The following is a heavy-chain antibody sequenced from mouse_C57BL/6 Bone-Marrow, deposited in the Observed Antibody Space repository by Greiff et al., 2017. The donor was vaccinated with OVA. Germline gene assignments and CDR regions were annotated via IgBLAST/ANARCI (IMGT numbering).Heavy chain of an antibody. D-gene: IGHD1-1*01. J-gene: IGHJ1*03. CDR1: GFSLTSYG. CDR2: IWSGGST. Sequence: QVQLQQSGPGLVQPSQSLSITCTVSGFSLTSYGVHWVRQPPGKGLEWLGVIWSGGSTDYNAAFISRLSISKDNSKSQVFFKMNSLQADDTAIYYCDKTGFITTVVATLDWYFDVWGTGTTVTVSS. CDR3: DKTGFITTVVATLDWYFDV. V-gene: IGHV2-4*01.